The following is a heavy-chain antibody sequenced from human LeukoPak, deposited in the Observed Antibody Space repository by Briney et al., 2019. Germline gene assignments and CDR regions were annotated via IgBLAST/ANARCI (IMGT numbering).Heavy chain of an antibody. CDR1: GFTFSSQA. V-gene: IGHV3-23*01. Sequence: GGSLRLSCAASGFTFSSQALSWVRQAPGKGLEWVSSFTGSAGNIHYADSVKGRFTLSRDSSKETMYLQMNSLRVDDAAMYFCAAGGGNTFNPWGQGILVTVSS. CDR3: AAGGGNTFNP. J-gene: IGHJ5*02. D-gene: IGHD1-14*01. CDR2: FTGSAGNI.